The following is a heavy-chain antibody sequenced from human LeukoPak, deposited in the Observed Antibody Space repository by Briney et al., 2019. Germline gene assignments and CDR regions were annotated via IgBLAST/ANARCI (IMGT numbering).Heavy chain of an antibody. CDR3: ARAYSGFDY. J-gene: IGHJ4*02. CDR1: GGSISSYY. D-gene: IGHD5-18*01. V-gene: IGHV4-59*01. CDR2: IYYSGST. Sequence: SETLSLTCTVSGGSISSYYWSWIRQPPGKGLEWIGYIYYSGSTNYNPSLKSRVTISVDTSKNQFSLKLSSVTAADTAVYYCARAYSGFDYWGQGTLVIVSS.